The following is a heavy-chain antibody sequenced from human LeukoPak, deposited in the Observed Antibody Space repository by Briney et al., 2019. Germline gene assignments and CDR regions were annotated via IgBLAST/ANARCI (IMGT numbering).Heavy chain of an antibody. V-gene: IGHV1-18*01. Sequence: GASVKVSCKASGYTFTSYAMNWVRQAPGQGLEWMGWISAYNGNTNYAQKLQGRVTMTTDTSTSTAYMELRSLRSDDTAVYYCARPRRGPAAWFDPWGQGTLVTVSS. CDR3: ARPRRGPAAWFDP. CDR1: GYTFTSYA. D-gene: IGHD2-2*01. CDR2: ISAYNGNT. J-gene: IGHJ5*02.